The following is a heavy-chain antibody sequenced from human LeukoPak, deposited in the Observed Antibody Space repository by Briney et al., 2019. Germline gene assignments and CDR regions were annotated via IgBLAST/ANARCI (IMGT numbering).Heavy chain of an antibody. CDR2: IWYDGNRK. CDR3: ARDVDTSGHYGWFDP. J-gene: IGHJ5*02. D-gene: IGHD3-22*01. Sequence: GGAPRLLFATSGFSLNKFCMHLGPQAPGKGPGGGAVIWYDGNRKYYADSVKGRFTISRDTSKNTLYLQMNSLRAEDTAVYSCARDVDTSGHYGWFDPWGQGTLVTVSS. V-gene: IGHV3-33*08. CDR1: GFSLNKFC.